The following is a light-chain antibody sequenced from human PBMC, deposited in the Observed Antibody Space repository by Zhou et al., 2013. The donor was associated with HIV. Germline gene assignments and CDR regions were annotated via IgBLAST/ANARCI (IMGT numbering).Light chain of an antibody. CDR3: QQYASSPIT. J-gene: IGKJ5*01. CDR1: QSVGSIY. V-gene: IGKV3-20*01. Sequence: ENVLTQSPGTLSLSPGERATLSCRASQSVGSIYLAWYQQKPGQAPRLLIYGVSNTATGIPDRFSGSGSGTDFTLSISRLEPEDFGVYFCQQYASSPITFGQGTRLEI. CDR2: GVS.